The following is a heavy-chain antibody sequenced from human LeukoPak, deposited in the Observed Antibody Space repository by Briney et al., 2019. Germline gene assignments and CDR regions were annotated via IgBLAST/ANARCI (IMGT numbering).Heavy chain of an antibody. CDR3: ARGSKTTFKTYDAFDI. CDR2: VYHFGST. Sequence: PSETLSLTCAVSGDSISSGGYSWSWIRQPPGKGLEWIGYVYHFGSTYYNPSLKSRVTISVDRSKNQFSLKLSSVTSADTADYYCARGSKTTFKTYDAFDIWGQGTMVTVSS. V-gene: IGHV4-30-2*01. CDR1: GDSISSGGYS. J-gene: IGHJ3*02. D-gene: IGHD2-2*01.